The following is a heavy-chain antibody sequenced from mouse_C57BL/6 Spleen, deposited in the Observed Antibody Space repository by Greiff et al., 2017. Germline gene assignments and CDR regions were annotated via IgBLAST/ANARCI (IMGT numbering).Heavy chain of an antibody. CDR1: GFTFSSYA. CDR3: TRAYYSNYYVFAY. V-gene: IGHV5-9-1*02. CDR2: ISSGGDYI. Sequence: EVQLQESGEGLVKPGGSLKLSCAASGFTFSSYAMSWVRQTPEKRLEWVAYISSGGDYIYYADTVQGRFTMSRDNARNTLYLQMSSLKSEDTAMYYCTRAYYSNYYVFAYWGQGTLVTVSA. D-gene: IGHD2-5*01. J-gene: IGHJ3*01.